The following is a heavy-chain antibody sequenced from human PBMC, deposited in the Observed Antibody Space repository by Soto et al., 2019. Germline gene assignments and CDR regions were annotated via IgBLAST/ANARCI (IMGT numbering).Heavy chain of an antibody. J-gene: IGHJ4*02. CDR3: AREWVRGVRRYCFDY. CDR1: GYTFSDYY. V-gene: IGHV1-46*01. D-gene: IGHD3-10*01. Sequence: QVQLVQSGAEVKKTGASVKVSCEASGYTFSDYYIHWVRQAPGQGLEWMGIINPSGGFTSYSQKLQGRVTMTRDTSTSTAYMDLSSLTSEDTAVYYCAREWVRGVRRYCFDYWGQGTLVTVSS. CDR2: INPSGGFT.